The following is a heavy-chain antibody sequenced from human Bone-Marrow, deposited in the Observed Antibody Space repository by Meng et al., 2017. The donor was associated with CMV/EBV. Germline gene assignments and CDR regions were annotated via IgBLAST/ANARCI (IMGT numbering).Heavy chain of an antibody. D-gene: IGHD3-10*01. V-gene: IGHV2-5*01. CDR3: AHRPGLPEFRGRLLWFGELDY. J-gene: IGHJ4*02. Sequence: SGPTLVKPTQTLTLTCTFSGFSLSTSGVGVGWIRQPPGKALEWLALIYWNDDKRYSPSLKSRLTITKDTSKNQVVLTMTNMDPVDTATYYCAHRPGLPEFRGRLLWFGELDYWGQGTLVTVSS. CDR1: GFSLSTSGVG. CDR2: IYWNDDK.